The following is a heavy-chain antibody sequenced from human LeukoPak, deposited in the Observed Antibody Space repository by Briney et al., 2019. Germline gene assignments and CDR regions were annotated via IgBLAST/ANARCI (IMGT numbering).Heavy chain of an antibody. CDR2: LYSGVNA. Sequence: KPSDTLPLTYTVSGHHMQSYYWSWLRQSPEKALECIGCLYSGVNAYYNPSLQRRVTISVDKSNNQFSLDLASVTAADAALYYCAREKSGTLTRAYYYIDVWGRGITVTVSS. D-gene: IGHD1-26*01. CDR1: GHHMQSYY. CDR3: AREKSGTLTRAYYYIDV. V-gene: IGHV4-4*07. J-gene: IGHJ6*03.